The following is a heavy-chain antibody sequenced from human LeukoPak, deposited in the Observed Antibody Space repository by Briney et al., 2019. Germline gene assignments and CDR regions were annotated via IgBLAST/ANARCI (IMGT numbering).Heavy chain of an antibody. CDR2: IYHSGST. CDR1: GGSISSGGYY. D-gene: IGHD2-2*01. Sequence: SETLSLTCTVSGGSISSGGYYWSWIRQPPGKGLEWIGYIYHSGSTYYNPSLKSRVTISVDRSKNQFSLKLSSVTAADTAVYYCARERKPPLGYCSSTSCFFDYWGQGTLVTVSS. CDR3: ARERKPPLGYCSSTSCFFDY. V-gene: IGHV4-30-2*01. J-gene: IGHJ4*02.